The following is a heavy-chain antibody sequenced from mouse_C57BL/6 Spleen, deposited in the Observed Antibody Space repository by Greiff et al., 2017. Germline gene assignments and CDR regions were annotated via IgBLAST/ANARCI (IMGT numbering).Heavy chain of an antibody. Sequence: VQLVESGAELARPGASVKMSCKASGYTFTSYTMHWVKQRPGQGLEWIGYINPSSGYTKYNQKFKDKATLTADKASSTAYMKLSSLTSEDSAGYYCARHSGAYDEYYFDYWGQGTTLTVSS. CDR3: ARHSGAYDEYYFDY. J-gene: IGHJ2*01. CDR1: GYTFTSYT. D-gene: IGHD1-3*01. CDR2: INPSSGYT. V-gene: IGHV1-4*01.